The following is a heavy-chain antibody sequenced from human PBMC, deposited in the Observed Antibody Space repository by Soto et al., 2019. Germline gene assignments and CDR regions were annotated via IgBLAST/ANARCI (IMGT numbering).Heavy chain of an antibody. Sequence: SETLSLTCAVYGGSFSGYYWSWIRQPPGKGLEWIGEINHSGSTNYNPSLKSRVTISVDTSKNQFSLKLSSVTAADTAVYYCARGRKNWFDPWGQGTLVTVSS. CDR1: GGSFSGYY. CDR3: ARGRKNWFDP. V-gene: IGHV4-34*01. J-gene: IGHJ5*02. CDR2: INHSGST.